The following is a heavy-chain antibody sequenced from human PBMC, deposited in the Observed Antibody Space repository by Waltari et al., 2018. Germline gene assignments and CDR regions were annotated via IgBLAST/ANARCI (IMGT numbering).Heavy chain of an antibody. CDR3: AKDMGIVATMVDS. CDR1: GFTFDNYA. V-gene: IGHV3-9*01. D-gene: IGHD5-12*01. Sequence: EVQLVESGGGLVQPGRSLRLSCAASGFTFDNYAMHWVRQAPGKGLEWVSGISWNSGSIGYADSVKGRFTISRDNAKNSLNLQKNSLRAEDTAFYYCAKDMGIVATMVDSWGQGTLVTVSS. CDR2: ISWNSGSI. J-gene: IGHJ4*02.